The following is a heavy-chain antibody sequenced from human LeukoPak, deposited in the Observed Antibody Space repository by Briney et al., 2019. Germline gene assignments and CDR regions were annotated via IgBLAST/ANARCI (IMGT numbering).Heavy chain of an antibody. V-gene: IGHV3-23*01. CDR2: ISGSCGST. Sequence: SGGSLRLSCAASGFTFSSYAMSWVRQAPGKGLEWVSAISGSCGSTYYADSVKGRLTISRDNSQNTLYLQMNSLRAEDTAVYYCAKEAAFGYSSSWYYFDYWGQGTLVTVSS. J-gene: IGHJ4*02. CDR3: AKEAAFGYSSSWYYFDY. CDR1: GFTFSSYA. D-gene: IGHD6-13*01.